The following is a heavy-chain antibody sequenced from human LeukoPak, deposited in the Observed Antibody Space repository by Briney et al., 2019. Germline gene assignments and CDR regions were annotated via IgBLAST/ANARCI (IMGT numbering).Heavy chain of an antibody. D-gene: IGHD5-18*01. CDR3: ARGENTAMVTAADY. CDR2: INSDGSST. Sequence: PGGSLRFSCAASGFTFSSYWMHWVRQAPGKGLVWVSRINSDGSSTSYADSVKGRFTISRDNAKNTLYLQMNSLRAEDTAVYYCARGENTAMVTAADYWGQGTLVTVSS. CDR1: GFTFSSYW. J-gene: IGHJ4*02. V-gene: IGHV3-74*01.